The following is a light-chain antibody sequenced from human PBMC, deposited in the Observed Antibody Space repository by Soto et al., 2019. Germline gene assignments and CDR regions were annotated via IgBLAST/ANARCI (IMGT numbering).Light chain of an antibody. J-gene: IGKJ1*01. Sequence: EIVLAQSPGTLSLSPGERATLSCRASQSVTTNYLDWSQQKPGQAPRLLIYGASRRATGIPDRFSGSGSGTDFTLTISRLEPEDFAVYFCQQYGRSPGTFGQGTKVEIK. CDR2: GAS. CDR3: QQYGRSPGT. CDR1: QSVTTNY. V-gene: IGKV3-20*01.